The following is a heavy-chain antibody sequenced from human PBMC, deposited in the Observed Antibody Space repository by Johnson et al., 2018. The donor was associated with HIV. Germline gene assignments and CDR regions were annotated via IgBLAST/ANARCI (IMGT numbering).Heavy chain of an antibody. V-gene: IGHV3-11*04. J-gene: IGHJ3*02. Sequence: QVQLVESGGGLVKPGGSLRLSCAASGFTFSDYYMVWIRQAPGKGLEWLSYISSSGSTIYYADSMKGRFTSSRDNAKNSLYLQMSSLRVVDTVVYFCARGSGVGGFDSWGQGTVITVSS. CDR2: ISSSGSTI. D-gene: IGHD2-15*01. CDR3: ARGSGVGGFDS. CDR1: GFTFSDYY.